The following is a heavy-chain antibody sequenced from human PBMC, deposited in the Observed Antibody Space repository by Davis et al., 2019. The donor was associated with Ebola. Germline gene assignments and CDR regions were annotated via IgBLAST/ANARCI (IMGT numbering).Heavy chain of an antibody. CDR1: GFTVRSTY. J-gene: IGHJ5*02. Sequence: ESLKISCAASGFTVRSTYMSWIRQPPGKGLEWIGEINHSGSTNYNPSLKSRVTISVDTSKNQFSLKLSSVTAADTAVYYCARGTRTIFGVVVSPNWFDPWGQGTLVTVSS. D-gene: IGHD3-3*01. CDR2: INHSGST. CDR3: ARGTRTIFGVVVSPNWFDP. V-gene: IGHV4-34*01.